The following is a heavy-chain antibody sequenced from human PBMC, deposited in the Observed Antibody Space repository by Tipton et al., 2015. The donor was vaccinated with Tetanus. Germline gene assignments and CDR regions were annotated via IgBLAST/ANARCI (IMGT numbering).Heavy chain of an antibody. CDR3: ARGYSRSGYYLTGMDV. D-gene: IGHD3-3*01. CDR2: IYYSGST. J-gene: IGHJ6*02. Sequence: TLSLTCTVSGGSISSYYWSWIRQPPGKGLEWIGYIYYSGSTNYNPSLKSRVTISVDTSKNQFSLKLSSVTAADTAVYYCARGYSRSGYYLTGMDVGGQGPTAPVSS. CDR1: GGSISSYY. V-gene: IGHV4-59*01.